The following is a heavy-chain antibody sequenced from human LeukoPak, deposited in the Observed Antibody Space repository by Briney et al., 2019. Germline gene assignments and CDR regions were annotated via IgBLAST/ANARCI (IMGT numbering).Heavy chain of an antibody. J-gene: IGHJ4*02. Sequence: GSLRLSCAASGFTFSSYAMHWVRQAPGKGLEWVAVISYDGSNKYYADSVKGRFTISRDNSKNTLYQQMNSLRAEDTAVYYCARDPAYYYDSSGYYVNYFDYWGQGTLVTVSS. CDR3: ARDPAYYYDSSGYYVNYFDY. D-gene: IGHD3-22*01. V-gene: IGHV3-30-3*01. CDR2: ISYDGSNK. CDR1: GFTFSSYA.